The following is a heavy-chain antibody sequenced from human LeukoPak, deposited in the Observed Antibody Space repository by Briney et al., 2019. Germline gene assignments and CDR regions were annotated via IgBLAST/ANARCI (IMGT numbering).Heavy chain of an antibody. CDR2: ISWNSGSI. CDR3: AKGEWELLDAFDI. D-gene: IGHD1-26*01. Sequence: GGSLRLSCAASGFTFDDYAMHWVRQAPGKGLEWVSGISWNSGSIGYADSVKGRFTISRDNAKNSLYLQMNSLRAEDMALYYCAKGEWELLDAFDIWGQGTMVTVSS. J-gene: IGHJ3*02. CDR1: GFTFDDYA. V-gene: IGHV3-9*03.